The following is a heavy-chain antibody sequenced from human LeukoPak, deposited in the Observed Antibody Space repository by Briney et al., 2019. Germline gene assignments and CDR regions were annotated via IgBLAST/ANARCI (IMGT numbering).Heavy chain of an antibody. D-gene: IGHD5-18*01. Sequence: GGSLRLSCAASGFTVSSNYMSWVRQAPGKGLEWVSVIYSGGSTYYADSVKGRFTISRDNAKNSLYLQMNSLRAEDTAVYYCARVVYSYGFALFDYWGQGTLVTVSS. V-gene: IGHV3-53*01. CDR3: ARVVYSYGFALFDY. CDR1: GFTVSSNY. J-gene: IGHJ4*02. CDR2: IYSGGST.